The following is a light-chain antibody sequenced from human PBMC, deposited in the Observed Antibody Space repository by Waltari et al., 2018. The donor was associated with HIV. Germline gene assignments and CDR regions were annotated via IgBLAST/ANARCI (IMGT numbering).Light chain of an antibody. CDR2: RND. V-gene: IGLV1-47*01. CDR1: SSNVGKNY. CDR3: ASWDDALSSWL. J-gene: IGLJ6*01. Sequence: QSGLRQPPSTSRPPGQRVVISCSGSSSNVGKNYVSWFQQLPGEAPRLLIYRNDRRPSGVPDRFTAAKSGTSASLVISGLRSDDEADYFCASWDDALSSWLFGGGTKLTVL.